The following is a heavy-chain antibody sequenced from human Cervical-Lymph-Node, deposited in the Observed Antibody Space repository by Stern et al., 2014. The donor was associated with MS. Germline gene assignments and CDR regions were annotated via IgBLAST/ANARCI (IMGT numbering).Heavy chain of an antibody. V-gene: IGHV1-18*01. Sequence: VQLVESGAEVKKPGASVRVSCKASGYIFTDFGISWVRQAPGKGLEWMGWINLFNGYTNYAHRLQDSVIMTTDPSTNSAYMELRSLTSDDTAIYYCARGKRAAAGYWGQGTLVIVSS. CDR2: INLFNGYT. CDR1: GYIFTDFG. J-gene: IGHJ4*02. D-gene: IGHD6-13*01. CDR3: ARGKRAAAGY.